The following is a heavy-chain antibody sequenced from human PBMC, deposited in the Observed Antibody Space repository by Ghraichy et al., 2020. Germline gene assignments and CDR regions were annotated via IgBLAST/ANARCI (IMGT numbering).Heavy chain of an antibody. Sequence: GGSLRLSCAASGFTFSTYSMNWVRQAPGKGLEWVSYISGGSRTIYYADSVKGRFTISRDNAKNSLYLQMNSLRDEDTAVYYCARAQEKGKNYYDFCSGFSRGQGTLVTVSS. CDR1: GFTFSTYS. CDR2: ISGGSRTI. CDR3: ARAQEKGKNYYDFCSGFS. V-gene: IGHV3-48*02. D-gene: IGHD3-3*01. J-gene: IGHJ4*02.